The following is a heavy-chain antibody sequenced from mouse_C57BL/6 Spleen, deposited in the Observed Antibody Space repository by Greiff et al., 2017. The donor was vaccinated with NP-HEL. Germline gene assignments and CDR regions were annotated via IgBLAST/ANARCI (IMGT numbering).Heavy chain of an antibody. V-gene: IGHV3-1*01. CDR2: ISYSGSP. Sequence: EVKLMESGPGMVKPSQSLSLTCTVTGYSITSGYDWHWIRHFPGNKLEWMGYISYSGSPNYNPSLKSRISITHDTSKNQFFLKLNSVTTEDTATYYCAREGYSNFFDYGGQGTTLTVSS. D-gene: IGHD2-5*01. CDR1: GYSITSGYD. J-gene: IGHJ2*01. CDR3: AREGYSNFFDY.